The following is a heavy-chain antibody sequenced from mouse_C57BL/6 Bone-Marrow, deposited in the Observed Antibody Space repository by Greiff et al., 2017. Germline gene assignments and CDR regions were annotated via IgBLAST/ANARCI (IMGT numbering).Heavy chain of an antibody. CDR3: ARDPHKFYYDYDVGYFDV. J-gene: IGHJ1*03. Sequence: VQLKESGGGLVKPGGSLKLSCAASGFTFSSYAMSWVRQTPEKRLEWVATISDGGSYTYYPDNVKGRFTISRDNAKNNLYLQMSHLKSEDTAMYYCARDPHKFYYDYDVGYFDVWGTGTTVTVSS. CDR1: GFTFSSYA. CDR2: ISDGGSYT. V-gene: IGHV5-4*01. D-gene: IGHD2-4*01.